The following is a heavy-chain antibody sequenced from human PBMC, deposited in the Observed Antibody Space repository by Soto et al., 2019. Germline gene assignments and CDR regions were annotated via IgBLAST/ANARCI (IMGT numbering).Heavy chain of an antibody. V-gene: IGHV5-51*01. J-gene: IGHJ4*02. CDR3: ARPANTVADHFDL. Sequence: PXESLKLSWQGSGNTFTIYWSGWVLQMPGKGLEWMGIIYPSDSDTRYSPSFQGQVTISADQSINTAYLQWDSLKASDTAIYYCARPANTVADHFDLWGQGTPVTVSS. D-gene: IGHD4-17*01. CDR2: IYPSDSDT. CDR1: GNTFTIYW.